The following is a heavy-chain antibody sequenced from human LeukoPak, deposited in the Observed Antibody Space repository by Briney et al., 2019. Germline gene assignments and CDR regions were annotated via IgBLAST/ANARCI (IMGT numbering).Heavy chain of an antibody. CDR2: ISWNSGSI. D-gene: IGHD3-22*01. CDR3: AKDHGSGYKRTSSEFDY. J-gene: IGHJ4*02. V-gene: IGHV3-9*01. CDR1: GFTFDDYA. Sequence: GGSLRLSCAASGFTFDDYAMHWVRQAPGKGLEWVSGISWNSGSIVYADSVKGRFTISRDNAKNSLYLQMNILKAEDTALYYCAKDHGSGYKRTSSEFDYWGQGTLVTVSS.